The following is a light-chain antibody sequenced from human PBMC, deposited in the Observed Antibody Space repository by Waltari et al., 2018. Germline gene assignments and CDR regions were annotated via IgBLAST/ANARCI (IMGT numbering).Light chain of an antibody. V-gene: IGKV3-15*01. CDR3: HQYNTWPPGRT. Sequence: SCRASQSVGVHLAWYQQKPGQAPRLLIHTASIRATGVPARFSGYGSGTEFTLTISSLQSEDFAFYYCHQYNTWPPGRTFGLGTKVEIK. J-gene: IGKJ1*01. CDR1: QSVGVH. CDR2: TAS.